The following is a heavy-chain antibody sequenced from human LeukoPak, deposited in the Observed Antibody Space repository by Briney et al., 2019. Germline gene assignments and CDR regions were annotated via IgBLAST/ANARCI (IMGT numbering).Heavy chain of an antibody. V-gene: IGHV3-23*01. J-gene: IGHJ4*02. D-gene: IGHD5-18*01. CDR3: AGRVTGYSSGYVY. Sequence: PGGSLRLSCTTSGFTFGNYWMSWVRQAPEKGLDWVSVISGSAHKIRYADSVKGRFTISRDNSENIVYLQMNNLRAEDTAVYYCAGRVTGYSSGYVYWGQGTLVTVSS. CDR1: GFTFGNYW. CDR2: ISGSAHKI.